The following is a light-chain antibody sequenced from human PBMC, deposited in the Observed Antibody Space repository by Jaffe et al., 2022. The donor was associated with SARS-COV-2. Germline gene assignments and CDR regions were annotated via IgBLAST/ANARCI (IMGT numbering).Light chain of an antibody. Sequence: VLTQSPDTLSLSPGERATLSCRASQTVSSDYLAWYRQKSGQAPRLLIYGASTRATGIPDRFSGSGSGTDFTLTISRLEPEDFAVYFCQQYGRSPGMFTFGQGAKLEIK. J-gene: IGKJ2*01. CDR3: QQYGRSPGMFT. V-gene: IGKV3-20*01. CDR2: GAS. CDR1: QTVSSDY.